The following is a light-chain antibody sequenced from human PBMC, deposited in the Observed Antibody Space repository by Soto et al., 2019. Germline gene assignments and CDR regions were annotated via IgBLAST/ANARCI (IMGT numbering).Light chain of an antibody. V-gene: IGLV2-23*02. Sequence: QSALTQPASVSGSPGQSITISCTGTSSDVGLYNLVSWYQQLPGKAPKLIIYEVNERPSGISDRFSGSKSGNTASLTTSGLQDEDEAYYYCCSYVGSSILMFGGGTKLTVL. CDR1: SSDVGLYNL. CDR3: CSYVGSSILM. J-gene: IGLJ3*02. CDR2: EVN.